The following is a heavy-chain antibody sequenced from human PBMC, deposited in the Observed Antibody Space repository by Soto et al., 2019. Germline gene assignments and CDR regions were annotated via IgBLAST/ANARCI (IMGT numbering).Heavy chain of an antibody. CDR1: GGSIRGYY. J-gene: IGHJ4*02. D-gene: IGHD2-2*01. Sequence: QMQLQESGPGLVKPSETLSLTCTVSGGSIRGYYRSWIRQSAGMGLEWIGRMHTSGSTNYNPSLKSRVTISVDMSKNQISLKLTSVTAADTALYYCVRASMPKAHFDSWGQGTLVTVSS. CDR2: MHTSGST. CDR3: VRASMPKAHFDS. V-gene: IGHV4-4*07.